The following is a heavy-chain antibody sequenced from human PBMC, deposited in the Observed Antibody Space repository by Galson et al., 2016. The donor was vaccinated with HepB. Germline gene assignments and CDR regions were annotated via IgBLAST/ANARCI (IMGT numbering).Heavy chain of an antibody. CDR3: VRDGSDWYRYDY. V-gene: IGHV1-46*01. J-gene: IGHJ4*02. Sequence: SVKVSCKASGYTFTTYYIHWVRQAPGRGLEWMGIINPSGGSTTYAQKFQDRVTMTRDTSTNTVYMKLSSLRSDDTAVYYCVRDGSDWYRYDYWGQGTLVTVSS. CDR2: INPSGGST. D-gene: IGHD6-13*01. CDR1: GYTFTTYY.